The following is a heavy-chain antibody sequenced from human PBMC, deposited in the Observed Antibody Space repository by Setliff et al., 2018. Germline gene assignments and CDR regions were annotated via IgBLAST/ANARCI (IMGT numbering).Heavy chain of an antibody. D-gene: IGHD1-26*01. CDR1: GGTFSNFA. CDR2: IIPMFRTP. CDR3: ARVQWEIAVKFHYNRMDV. Sequence: ASVKVSCKASGGTFSNFAISWVRQAPGQGFEWLGGIIPMFRTPEYAQKFQGRVTISADESRTAVYMELSSLRFDDTAVYYCARVQWEIAVKFHYNRMDVWGEGTLVTVS. V-gene: IGHV1-69*13. J-gene: IGHJ6*02.